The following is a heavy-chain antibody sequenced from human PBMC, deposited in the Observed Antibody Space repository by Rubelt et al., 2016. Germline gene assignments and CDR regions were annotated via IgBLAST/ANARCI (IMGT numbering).Heavy chain of an antibody. CDR1: GFTFSNAW. J-gene: IGHJ4*02. V-gene: IGHV3-15*07. Sequence: EVQLVESGGGLVKPGGSLRLSCAASGFTFSNAWMNWVRQAPGKGLEWVGRIKSKTDGGTTDYAAPVQGGFTIARDDAKNTLYLQMNSLKTGDTAVYYCTTAPRITMFGVVISRGVDYWGQGTLVTVSS. CDR3: TTAPRITMFGVVISRGVDY. CDR2: IKSKTDGGTT. D-gene: IGHD3-3*01.